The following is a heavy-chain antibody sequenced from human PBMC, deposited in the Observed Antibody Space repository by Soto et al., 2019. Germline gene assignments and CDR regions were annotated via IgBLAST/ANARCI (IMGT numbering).Heavy chain of an antibody. CDR1: EFTVSSND. CDR2: IYSSGST. Sequence: EVPLVESGGGLIQPGGSLRLSCAASEFTVSSNDMSWVRQAPGKGLEWVSAIYSSGSTSYVDSVKGRFTISRDISKNTLYLQMNSLRVEDTAVYYCASRPPFDYWGQGTLVTVSS. CDR3: ASRPPFDY. V-gene: IGHV3-53*01. J-gene: IGHJ4*02.